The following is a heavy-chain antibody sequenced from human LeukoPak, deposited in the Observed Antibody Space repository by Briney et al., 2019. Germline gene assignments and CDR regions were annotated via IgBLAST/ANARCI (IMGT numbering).Heavy chain of an antibody. CDR3: AKVGFTGSYMYAFDM. CDR1: GFTLSNYG. D-gene: IGHD1-26*01. Sequence: GRSLRLSCVASGFTLSNYGMHWVRQAPGKGLEWVAVISDDGSNKYYPDSAKGRFTISRDNSKSTLNLQMDSLRIEDTAVYYCAKVGFTGSYMYAFDMWGQGTMVTVSS. V-gene: IGHV3-30*18. J-gene: IGHJ3*02. CDR2: ISDDGSNK.